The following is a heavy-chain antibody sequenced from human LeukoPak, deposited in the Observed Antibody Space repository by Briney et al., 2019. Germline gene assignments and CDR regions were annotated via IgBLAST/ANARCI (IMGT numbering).Heavy chain of an antibody. Sequence: SETLSLTCTVSGVSISSYYWGWIRQSPGKGLEWFGYIFYSGSTNYNAALKSRVTISVDTSKNQFSLKLTSVTAADTAVYYCARSRAYDYHFDNWGQGTLVTVSS. D-gene: IGHD5-12*01. J-gene: IGHJ4*02. CDR2: IFYSGST. CDR3: ARSRAYDYHFDN. CDR1: GVSISSYY. V-gene: IGHV4-59*01.